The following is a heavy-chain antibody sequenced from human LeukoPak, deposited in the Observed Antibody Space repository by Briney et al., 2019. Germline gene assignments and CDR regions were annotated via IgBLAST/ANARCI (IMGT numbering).Heavy chain of an antibody. CDR1: GYTFTKYG. CDR2: INANNGNI. V-gene: IGHV1-18*04. Sequence: ASVKVSCKASGYTFTKYGVSWVRQAPGQGLEWIGWINANNGNINYAQNLQGRVTVTTDTSTSTAYMELRSLRSDDTAVYYCARDIDYNIDYWGQGTLVTVSS. CDR3: ARDIDYNIDY. J-gene: IGHJ4*02. D-gene: IGHD3-9*01.